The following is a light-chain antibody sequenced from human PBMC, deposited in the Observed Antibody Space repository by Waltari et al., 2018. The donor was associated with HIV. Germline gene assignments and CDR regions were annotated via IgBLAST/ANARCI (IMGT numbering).Light chain of an antibody. CDR2: DVT. V-gene: IGLV2-23*02. CDR1: SSDVGIYNL. J-gene: IGLJ2*01. Sequence: QSALTQPASVSGSPGQSITISCTGSSSDVGIYNLVSWYQQYPGKAPKLTLFDVTKRPSGVSNRFSGSKSGNTASLTISGIQAEDETDYYCCSYAGRGTFIFGGGTKVTVL. CDR3: CSYAGRGTFI.